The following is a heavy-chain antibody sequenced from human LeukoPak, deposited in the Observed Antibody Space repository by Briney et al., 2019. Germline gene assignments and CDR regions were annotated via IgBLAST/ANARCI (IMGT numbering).Heavy chain of an antibody. V-gene: IGHV3-48*03. CDR1: GFTFSSYE. CDR3: AKDRCSNGVGCYYYLDV. J-gene: IGHJ6*03. Sequence: GGSLRLSCAASGFTFSSYEMNWVRQAPGKGLEWVSYISSSGSTIYYADSVKGRFTISRDNAKNSLYLQMNSLRAEDTAVYYCAKDRCSNGVGCYYYLDVWGKGTTVTISS. D-gene: IGHD2-8*01. CDR2: ISSSGSTI.